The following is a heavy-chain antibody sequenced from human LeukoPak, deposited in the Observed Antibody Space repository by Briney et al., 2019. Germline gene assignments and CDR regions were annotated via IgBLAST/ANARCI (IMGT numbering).Heavy chain of an antibody. CDR3: ARAPNAGGNGAFDI. J-gene: IGHJ3*02. Sequence: SETLSLTCAVYGGSFSGYYWSWIRQPPGKGLEWIGEINHSGSTNYNPSLKSRVTISVDTSKNQFSLKLSPVTAADTAVYYCARAPNAGGNGAFDIWGQGTMVTVSS. CDR1: GGSFSGYY. D-gene: IGHD4-23*01. CDR2: INHSGST. V-gene: IGHV4-34*01.